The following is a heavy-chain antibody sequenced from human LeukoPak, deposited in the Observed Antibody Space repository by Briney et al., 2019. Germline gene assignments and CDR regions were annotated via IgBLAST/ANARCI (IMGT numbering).Heavy chain of an antibody. D-gene: IGHD6-13*01. CDR2: ISGSGGST. Sequence: HPSETLSLTCTVSAGSISGYCSSWVRPAPGKGLEWVSAISGSGGSTYYADSVKGRFTISRDNSKNTLYLQMNSLRAEDTAVYYCAKVGAAAGFDYWGQGTLVTVPS. J-gene: IGHJ4*02. CDR1: AGSISGYC. V-gene: IGHV3-23*01. CDR3: AKVGAAAGFDY.